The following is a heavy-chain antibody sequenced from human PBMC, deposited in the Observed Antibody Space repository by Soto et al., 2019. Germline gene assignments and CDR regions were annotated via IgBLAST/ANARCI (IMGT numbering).Heavy chain of an antibody. D-gene: IGHD3-3*01. Sequence: SETLSLTCTVSGGSISSCGYYWSWIRQHPGKGLEWIGYIYYSGSTYYNPSLKSRVTISVDTSKNQFSLKLSSVTAADTAVYYCAREDFLYYFDYWGQGTLVTVSS. V-gene: IGHV4-31*03. CDR3: AREDFLYYFDY. CDR1: GGSISSCGYY. J-gene: IGHJ4*02. CDR2: IYYSGST.